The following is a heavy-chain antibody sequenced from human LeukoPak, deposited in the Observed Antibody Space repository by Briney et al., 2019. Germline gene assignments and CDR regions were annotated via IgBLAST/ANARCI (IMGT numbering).Heavy chain of an antibody. CDR3: AKDVVATPRGYMDV. CDR2: NCSSSSTI. V-gene: IGHV3-48*01. Sequence: SGGPVTLLCALSGFTYSSYSMKWVRPAPGKGLEGVSYNCSSSSTIYYADAVKGRFTISRDNAKNSLYLQMNSLRTEDTALYYCAKDVVATPRGYMDVWGKGTTVTVSS. CDR1: GFTYSSYS. D-gene: IGHD5-12*01. J-gene: IGHJ6*03.